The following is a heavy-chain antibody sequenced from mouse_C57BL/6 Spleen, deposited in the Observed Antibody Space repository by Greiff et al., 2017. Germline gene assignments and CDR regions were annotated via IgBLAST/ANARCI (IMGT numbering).Heavy chain of an antibody. J-gene: IGHJ3*01. CDR2: ISYDGSN. Sequence: EVKLVESGPGLVKPSPSLSLTCSVTGYSITSGYYWNWIRQFPGNQLEWMGYISYDGSNNYNPSLKNRISITRDTSKNQFFLKLNSVTTEDTATYYCATEGAGFAYWGQGTLVTVSA. V-gene: IGHV3-6*01. CDR1: GYSITSGYY. CDR3: ATEGAGFAY.